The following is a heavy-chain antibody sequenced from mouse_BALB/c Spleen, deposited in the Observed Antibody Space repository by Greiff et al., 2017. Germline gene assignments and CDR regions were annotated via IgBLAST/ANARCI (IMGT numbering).Heavy chain of an antibody. Sequence: QVQLQQPGAELVKPGASVKLSCKASGYTFTSYWMHWVKQRPGQGLEWIGEINPSNGRTNYNEKFKSKATLTVDKSSSTAYMQLSSLTSEDSAVYYCARNNYGSRNFDYWGQGTTLTVSS. CDR3: ARNNYGSRNFDY. D-gene: IGHD1-1*01. CDR1: GYTFTSYW. CDR2: INPSNGRT. V-gene: IGHV1S81*02. J-gene: IGHJ2*01.